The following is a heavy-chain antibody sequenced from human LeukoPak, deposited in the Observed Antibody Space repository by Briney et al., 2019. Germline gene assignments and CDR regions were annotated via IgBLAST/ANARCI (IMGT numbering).Heavy chain of an antibody. D-gene: IGHD3-10*01. Sequence: SETLSLTCTVSGVSISSYYWSWIRQPAGKGLEWIGRIYTSGSTNYNPSLKSRVTMSVDTSKNQFSLKLSSVTAADTAVYYCARDRITMVRGVYFDYWGQGTLVTVSS. V-gene: IGHV4-4*07. J-gene: IGHJ4*02. CDR1: GVSISSYY. CDR3: ARDRITMVRGVYFDY. CDR2: IYTSGST.